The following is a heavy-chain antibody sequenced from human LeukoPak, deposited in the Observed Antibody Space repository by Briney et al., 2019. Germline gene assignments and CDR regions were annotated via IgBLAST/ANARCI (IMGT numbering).Heavy chain of an antibody. CDR1: GFSFNTYG. D-gene: IGHD4-17*01. CDR2: ISYDGSDK. J-gene: IGHJ3*02. Sequence: GGSLRLSCAASGFSFNTYGMHWVRQGPGKGLEWVAVISYDGSDKWYADSVKGRFTISRDNSKNTLYLQMNSLRPEDTAVYFCAKDEYGDYVHAFDIWGQGTMVTVSS. V-gene: IGHV3-30*18. CDR3: AKDEYGDYVHAFDI.